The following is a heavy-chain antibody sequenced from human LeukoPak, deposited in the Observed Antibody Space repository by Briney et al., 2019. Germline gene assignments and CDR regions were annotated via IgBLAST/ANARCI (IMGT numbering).Heavy chain of an antibody. CDR2: ISYDGSDK. D-gene: IGHD6-19*01. CDR3: ARGVRYSSAWAFDY. J-gene: IGHJ4*02. V-gene: IGHV3-30*04. Sequence: GGSLRLSCAASGFTFSSYAMHWVRQAPGKGLEWVAVISYDGSDKYYADSVKGRFTISRDNAKNSLYLQMNNLRTEDTAVYYCARGVRYSSAWAFDYWGQGTLVTVSS. CDR1: GFTFSSYA.